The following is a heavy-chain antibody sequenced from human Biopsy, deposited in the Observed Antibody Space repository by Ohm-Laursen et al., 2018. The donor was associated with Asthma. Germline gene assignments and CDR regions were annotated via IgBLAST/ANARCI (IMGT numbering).Heavy chain of an antibody. CDR3: AKSMFWSRDHVSDYSLNALDV. V-gene: IGHV3-30*18. Sequence: LRLSCTASGFNFTTYGMHWVRQAPGKGLEWIGLISYDGTNKFYADTEMGRFTISRDNSKNTLFLGANSPRGEDTGVYYCAKSMFWSRDHVSDYSLNALDVWGQGTTV. D-gene: IGHD3-3*01. J-gene: IGHJ6*02. CDR2: ISYDGTNK. CDR1: GFNFTTYG.